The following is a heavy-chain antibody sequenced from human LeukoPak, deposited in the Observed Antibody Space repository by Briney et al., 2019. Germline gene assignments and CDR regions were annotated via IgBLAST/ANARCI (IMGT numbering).Heavy chain of an antibody. CDR3: ATDLATIRKKDY. D-gene: IGHD5-12*01. V-gene: IGHV1-24*01. Sequence: GASVKVSCKVSGYTLTELSMHWVRQAPGKGLEWMGGFDPEDGETIYARKFQGRVTMTEDTSTDTAYMELSSLRSEDTAIYYCATDLATIRKKDYWGQGTLVTVSS. CDR2: FDPEDGET. J-gene: IGHJ4*02. CDR1: GYTLTELS.